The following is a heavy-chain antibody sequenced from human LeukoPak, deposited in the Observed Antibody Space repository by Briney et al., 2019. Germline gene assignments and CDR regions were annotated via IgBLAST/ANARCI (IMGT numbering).Heavy chain of an antibody. D-gene: IGHD3-3*02. J-gene: IGHJ6*03. CDR3: ARVGPARPVVASLFVSYYYMDV. CDR1: GFTFSSYG. CDR2: ISSSSSYI. V-gene: IGHV3-21*01. Sequence: PGGSLRLSCAASGFTFSSYGMNWVRQTPGKALEWVSSISSSSSYIYYADSVKGRFTISRDNAKNSLYLQMNSLRAEDTAVYYCARVGPARPVVASLFVSYYYMDVWGKGTTVTVSS.